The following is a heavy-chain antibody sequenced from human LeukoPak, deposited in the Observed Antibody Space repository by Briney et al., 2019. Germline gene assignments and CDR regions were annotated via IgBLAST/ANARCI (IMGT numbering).Heavy chain of an antibody. Sequence: PGGSLRLSCAASGFTFSSYSMNWVRQGPGKGLEGVSSISSSSSYIYYADSVKGRFTISRDNAKNSLYLQMNSLRAEDTAVYYCARDQYGDYALCDYWGQGTLVTVSS. CDR3: ARDQYGDYALCDY. D-gene: IGHD4-17*01. CDR1: GFTFSSYS. V-gene: IGHV3-21*01. J-gene: IGHJ4*02. CDR2: ISSSSSYI.